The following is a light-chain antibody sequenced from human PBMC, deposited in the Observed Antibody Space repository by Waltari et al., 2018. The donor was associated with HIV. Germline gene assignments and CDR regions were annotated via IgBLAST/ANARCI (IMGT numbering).Light chain of an antibody. V-gene: IGLV3-1*01. CDR1: KLGDKY. Sequence: SYDLTQPPSVSVSPGQTASITCSGHKLGDKYVSWYQQRPGQSPVLVIFEDTKRPSDIPERFSGSNSGNPATLTISGTQAMDEADYFCQAWDNSAAVFGSGTKVTVL. CDR3: QAWDNSAAV. CDR2: EDT. J-gene: IGLJ1*01.